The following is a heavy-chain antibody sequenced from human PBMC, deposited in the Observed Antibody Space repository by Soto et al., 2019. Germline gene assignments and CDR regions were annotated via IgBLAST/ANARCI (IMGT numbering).Heavy chain of an antibody. D-gene: IGHD3-10*01. V-gene: IGHV4-39*01. CDR2: IYYSGST. CDR3: ARLVTAGSGKYYFYYMDV. CDR1: GGSINTRTYY. Sequence: PSETLSLTCSVSGGSINTRTYYWGCIRQPPGKGLEWIGHIYYSGSTYYNPSLESRVTISVDTSKNQFSLKLSSVTAADTAVYYCARLVTAGSGKYYFYYMDVWGKGTTVT. J-gene: IGHJ6*03.